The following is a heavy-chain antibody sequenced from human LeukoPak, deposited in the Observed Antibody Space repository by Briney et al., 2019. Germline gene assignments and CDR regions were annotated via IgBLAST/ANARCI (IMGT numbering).Heavy chain of an antibody. CDR1: GGSISSYY. Sequence: SETLSLTCTVSGGSISSYYWSWIRQPPGKGLEWIGYIYYTGSTNYNPSLKGRVTISVDTSKNQFSLRLSSVTAADTAVYFCTRDPSTAADDWYFDLWGRGTLVTVSS. CDR2: IYYTGST. J-gene: IGHJ2*01. D-gene: IGHD6-13*01. V-gene: IGHV4-59*01. CDR3: TRDPSTAADDWYFDL.